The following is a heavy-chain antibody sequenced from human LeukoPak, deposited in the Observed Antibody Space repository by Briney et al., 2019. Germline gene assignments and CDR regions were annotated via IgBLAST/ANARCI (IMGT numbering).Heavy chain of an antibody. V-gene: IGHV4-59*08. Sequence: SETLSLTCTVSGGSISSYYWSWIRQPPGKGLEWIGYIYYSGSTNYNPSLKSRVTISVDTSKNQFSLKLSSVTAADTAVYYCAGGPYYYYGMDVWGQGTAVTVSS. CDR3: AGGPYYYYGMDV. J-gene: IGHJ6*02. CDR2: IYYSGST. CDR1: GGSISSYY.